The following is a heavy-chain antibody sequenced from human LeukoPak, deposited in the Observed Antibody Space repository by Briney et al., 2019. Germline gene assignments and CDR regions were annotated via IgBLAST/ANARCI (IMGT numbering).Heavy chain of an antibody. D-gene: IGHD3-3*01. V-gene: IGHV3-23*01. J-gene: IGHJ4*02. Sequence: PGGSLRLSCAASGFTFSSYAMSWARQAPGKGLEWVSGISSSGSGGNAYYADFVKGRFTISRDSSKNTLFLQMNTLRAEDTAVFYCARDQYDTWSRRGNFDSWGQGTLVIVSS. CDR3: ARDQYDTWSRRGNFDS. CDR1: GFTFSSYA. CDR2: ISSSGSGGNA.